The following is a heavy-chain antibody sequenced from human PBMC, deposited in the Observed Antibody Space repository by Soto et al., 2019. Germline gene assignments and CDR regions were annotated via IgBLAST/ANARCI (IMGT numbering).Heavy chain of an antibody. CDR2: IYPGDSDT. CDR1: GYSFTNYW. D-gene: IGHD6-13*01. V-gene: IGHV5-51*01. Sequence: GESLKISCKGSGYSFTNYWIGWVRQMPGKGPEWMAIIYPGDSDTRYSPSFQGQVTISADKSISTAYLQWSSLKASDTSMYYCARTAAAGKYYYGVDVWGQGTTVTVSS. J-gene: IGHJ6*02. CDR3: ARTAAAGKYYYGVDV.